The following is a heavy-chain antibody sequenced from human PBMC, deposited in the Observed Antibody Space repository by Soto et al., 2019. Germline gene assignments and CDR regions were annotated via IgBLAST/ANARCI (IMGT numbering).Heavy chain of an antibody. CDR2: ISGSGGST. CDR1: GFTFSSYA. J-gene: IGHJ4*02. V-gene: IGHV3-23*01. CDR3: ANKVPGYCSSTSCYAELGY. D-gene: IGHD2-2*01. Sequence: PGGSLRLSCAASGFTFSSYAMSWVRQAPGKGLEWVSAISGSGGSTYYADSVKGRFTISRDNSKNTLYLQMNSLRAEDTAVYYCANKVPGYCSSTSCYAELGYWGQGTLVTVAS.